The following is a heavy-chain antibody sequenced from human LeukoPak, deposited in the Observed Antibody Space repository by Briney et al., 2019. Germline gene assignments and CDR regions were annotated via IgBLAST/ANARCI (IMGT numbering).Heavy chain of an antibody. V-gene: IGHV3-74*01. CDR2: INDDGSST. Sequence: GGSLRLSCTASGFTFSSYWMHWVRQAPGKGLVWVSRINDDGSSTSYADSVKGRFTISRDSAKNTLYLQMNSLRAEDTAVYYCARVLIGGGRSFDYWGQGTLVTVSS. D-gene: IGHD2-15*01. CDR3: ARVLIGGGRSFDY. J-gene: IGHJ4*02. CDR1: GFTFSSYW.